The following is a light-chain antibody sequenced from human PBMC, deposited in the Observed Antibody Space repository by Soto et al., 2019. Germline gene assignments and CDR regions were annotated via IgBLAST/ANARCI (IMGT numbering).Light chain of an antibody. J-gene: IGLJ1*01. CDR2: DVS. CDR3: CPYSSGSTPWV. V-gene: IGLV2-14*03. Sequence: QSVLTQPASVSGSPGQSITISCTGTSSDVGGYNYVSWYQHHPGKAPKLIIFDVSDRPSGISDRFSASKSGNTASLTISGLQAEDEADYYCCPYSSGSTPWVFGTGTKVTVL. CDR1: SSDVGGYNY.